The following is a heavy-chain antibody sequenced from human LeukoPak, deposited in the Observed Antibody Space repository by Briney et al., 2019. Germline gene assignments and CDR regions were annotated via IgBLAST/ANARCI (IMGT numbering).Heavy chain of an antibody. J-gene: IGHJ4*02. Sequence: SETLSLTCTVSGGSLSSTSYYWGWIRQPPGKGLEWIGSINYSGNTYYNPSLKSRVTISVDTSENQFSLKLSSVTAADTAVYYCARIDIVVVPTTTFDYWGQGTLVTVSS. CDR2: INYSGNT. CDR3: ARIDIVVVPTTTFDY. CDR1: GGSLSSTSYY. V-gene: IGHV4-39*01. D-gene: IGHD2-2*01.